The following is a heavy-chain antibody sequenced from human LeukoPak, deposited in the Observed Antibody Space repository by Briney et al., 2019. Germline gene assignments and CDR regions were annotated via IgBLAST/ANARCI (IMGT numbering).Heavy chain of an antibody. V-gene: IGHV5-51*01. D-gene: IGHD3-10*01. Sequence: GESLKISCKGSGYRFTSYWIGWVRQLPGKGLEWMGIIYPGDSDTRYSPSFQGQVTISADKSISTASLQWSSLKASDTAMYYCARAPSLLWFGELLYNWFDPWGQGTLVTVSS. J-gene: IGHJ5*02. CDR3: ARAPSLLWFGELLYNWFDP. CDR2: IYPGDSDT. CDR1: GYRFTSYW.